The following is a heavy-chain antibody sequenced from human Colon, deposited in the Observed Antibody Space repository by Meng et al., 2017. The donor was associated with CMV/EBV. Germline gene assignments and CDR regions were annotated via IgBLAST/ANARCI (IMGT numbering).Heavy chain of an antibody. Sequence: GESLKISCAASGFTFSSYWMSWVRQAPGKGLEWVANINQDGGEKYYVDSVRGRFTISRDNAKNSLYLQMNSLRAEDTAVYYCARRGIGRDYWGQGTLVNVSS. CDR1: GFTFSSYW. CDR2: INQDGGEK. J-gene: IGHJ4*02. D-gene: IGHD1-26*01. CDR3: ARRGIGRDY. V-gene: IGHV3-7*01.